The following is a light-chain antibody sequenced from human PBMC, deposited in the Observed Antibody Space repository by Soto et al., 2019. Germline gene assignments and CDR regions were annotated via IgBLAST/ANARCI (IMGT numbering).Light chain of an antibody. Sequence: QSVLTQPPSASGSPGQSVTISCTGTSSDVGGYNYVSWYQKHPGKAPKLMIYEVIKRPSGVPDRFSGSKSGNTASLTVSGLQADDEADYYCSSYAGSDSNYVFGTGTKLTVL. J-gene: IGLJ1*01. CDR1: SSDVGGYNY. V-gene: IGLV2-8*01. CDR3: SSYAGSDSNYV. CDR2: EVI.